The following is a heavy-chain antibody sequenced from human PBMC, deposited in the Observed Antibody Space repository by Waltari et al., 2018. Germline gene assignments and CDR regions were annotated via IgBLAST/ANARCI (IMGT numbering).Heavy chain of an antibody. V-gene: IGHV4-59*11. Sequence: QVQLQESGPGLVKPSETLSLTCTVSGGSISSHYWSWIRQPPGKGLEWIGYSYYSGGPNYNPSLKSRVTISVDTSKNQFSLKLSSVTAADTAVYYCARAGDYGDYGSDAFDIWGQGTMVTVSS. D-gene: IGHD4-17*01. CDR3: ARAGDYGDYGSDAFDI. J-gene: IGHJ3*02. CDR2: SYYSGGP. CDR1: GGSISSHY.